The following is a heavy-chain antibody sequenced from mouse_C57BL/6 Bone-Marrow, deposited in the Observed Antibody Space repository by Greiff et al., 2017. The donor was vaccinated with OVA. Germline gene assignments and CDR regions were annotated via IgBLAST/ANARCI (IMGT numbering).Heavy chain of an antibody. CDR1: GFSFNTYA. CDR2: IRSKSNNYAT. Sequence: EVKLMESGGGLVQPKGSLKLSCAASGFSFNTYAMNWVRQAPGKGLEWVARIRSKSNNYATYYADSVKDRFTISRDDSESMLYLQMNNLKTEDTAMYYCVRDYYGSSYTAWFAYWGQGTLVTVSA. J-gene: IGHJ3*01. V-gene: IGHV10-1*01. CDR3: VRDYYGSSYTAWFAY. D-gene: IGHD1-1*01.